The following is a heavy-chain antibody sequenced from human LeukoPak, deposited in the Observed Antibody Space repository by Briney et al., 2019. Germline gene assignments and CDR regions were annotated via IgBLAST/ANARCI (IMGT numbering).Heavy chain of an antibody. V-gene: IGHV4-39*07. CDR1: GGSISTSSYY. Sequence: SETLSLTCTVSGGSISTSSYYWGWVRQPPGKGLEWIGEINHSGSTNYNPSLKSRVTISVDTSKNQFSLKLSSVTAADTAVYYCARSSGYFLWGQGTLVTVSS. CDR2: INHSGST. J-gene: IGHJ4*02. CDR3: ARSSGYFL. D-gene: IGHD3-22*01.